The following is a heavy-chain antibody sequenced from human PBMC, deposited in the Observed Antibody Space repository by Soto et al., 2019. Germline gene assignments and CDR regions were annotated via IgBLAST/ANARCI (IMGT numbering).Heavy chain of an antibody. J-gene: IGHJ3*02. CDR2: INPATGAA. V-gene: IGHV1-2*02. CDR3: ARGGGVGVAGSAAFDM. CDR1: GYPVTAYY. D-gene: IGHD3-3*01. Sequence: QLHLVQSGAVVKKPGASVTVSCSASGYPVTAYYMHWVRQAPGRGLEWMGGINPATGAAKYTQTFPGRVTLTRYTSTGTVFMELSGPTSEDTALFYCARGGGVGVAGSAAFDMWGQGTLVTVSS.